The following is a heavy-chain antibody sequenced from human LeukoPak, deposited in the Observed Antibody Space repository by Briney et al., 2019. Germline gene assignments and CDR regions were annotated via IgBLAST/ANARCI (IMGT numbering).Heavy chain of an antibody. CDR2: ISLDGNRQ. CDR3: AREPTGYFDY. D-gene: IGHD4-17*01. CDR1: GYTFSSYG. V-gene: IGHV3-30*03. J-gene: IGHJ4*02. Sequence: GGSLRLSCVASGYTFSSYGIHWVRQAPGKGLEWVAVISLDGNRQHYADSVKGRFTISRDNSKNTLYLQMNSLRAEDTAVYYCAREPTGYFDYWGQGTLVTVSS.